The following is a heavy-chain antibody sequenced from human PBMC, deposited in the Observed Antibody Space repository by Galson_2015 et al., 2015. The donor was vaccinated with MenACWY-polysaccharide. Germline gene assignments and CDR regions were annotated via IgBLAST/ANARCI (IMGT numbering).Heavy chain of an antibody. CDR3: TKAGAKYCRGSGFYFNWFDP. D-gene: IGHD2-15*01. Sequence: SLRLSCAASGFSFSTYWMHWVRHAPGKGLVWVSRINADGSATDYADSVRGRFTISRDNAKNTLYLEMNSLRAEDTAVYYCTKAGAKYCRGSGFYFNWFDPWGQGTLVTVSS. CDR2: INADGSAT. CDR1: GFSFSTYW. J-gene: IGHJ5*02. V-gene: IGHV3-74*01.